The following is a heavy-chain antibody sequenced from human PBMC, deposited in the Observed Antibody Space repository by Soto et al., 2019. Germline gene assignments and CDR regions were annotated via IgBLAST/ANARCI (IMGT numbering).Heavy chain of an antibody. CDR2: IYYSGST. V-gene: IGHV4-59*01. CDR3: ARAQARYDFWSGYYLPNYYMDV. D-gene: IGHD3-3*01. Sequence: SETLSLTCTVSGGSISSYYWSWIRQPPGKGLEWIGYIYYSGSTNYNPSLKSRVTISVDTSKNQFSLKLSSVTAADTAVYYCARAQARYDFWSGYYLPNYYMDVWGKGTTVTVS. J-gene: IGHJ6*03. CDR1: GGSISSYY.